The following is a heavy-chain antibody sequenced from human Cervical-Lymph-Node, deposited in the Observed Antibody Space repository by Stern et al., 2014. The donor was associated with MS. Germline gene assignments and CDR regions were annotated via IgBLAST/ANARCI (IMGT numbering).Heavy chain of an antibody. V-gene: IGHV3-30-3*01. Sequence: MQLVESGGGVVQPGRSLSLSCVASGFTFSTYAMHWVRQAPGKGLEWVALVSYDGTQRNSTDSVKARFTISRDNSKNTLYLHMNSLRGEDTAVYFCARGGRGVGLEYWGQGALVTVSS. CDR2: VSYDGTQR. D-gene: IGHD3-10*01. J-gene: IGHJ4*02. CDR1: GFTFSTYA. CDR3: ARGGRGVGLEY.